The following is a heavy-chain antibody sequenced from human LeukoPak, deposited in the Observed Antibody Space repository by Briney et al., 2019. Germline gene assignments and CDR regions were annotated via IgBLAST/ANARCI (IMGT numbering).Heavy chain of an antibody. J-gene: IGHJ3*02. CDR1: GGTFTSYS. CDR2: IIPMIGAV. D-gene: IGHD5-18*01. V-gene: IGHV1-69*01. CDR3: AGSGYTYGEEVFDI. Sequence: GASVKVSCKASGGTFTSYSINWMRQAPGQGPEWMGGIIPMIGAVYFARDFQGRVTITADESTATAYMELSSLRSEDTAIYYCAGSGYTYGEEVFDIWAQGTMVTVSS.